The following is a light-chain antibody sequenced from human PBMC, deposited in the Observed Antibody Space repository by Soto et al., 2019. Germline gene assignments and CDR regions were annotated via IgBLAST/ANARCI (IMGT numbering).Light chain of an antibody. Sequence: QPVLTQPASVSGSPGQSITISCTGSSSDVGGYNYVSWYQQHPGKAPKLIIYEVSDRPSGVSTRFSGSKSGNTASLTITGLQAEDEADYYCSSYTSISTLVFGGGTKVTVL. J-gene: IGLJ3*02. V-gene: IGLV2-14*01. CDR3: SSYTSISTLV. CDR2: EVS. CDR1: SSDVGGYNY.